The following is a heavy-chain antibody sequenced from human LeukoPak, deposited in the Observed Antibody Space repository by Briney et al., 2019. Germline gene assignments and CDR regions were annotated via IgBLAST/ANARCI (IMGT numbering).Heavy chain of an antibody. CDR2: IRRDSTTI. Sequence: PGRSLRLSCADSGVTLSSFHINWVRQAPGKGVEWLSYIRRDSTTIYYPDSVEGRFTISRDKAKNSLYLQMNSLRAEEQAVYHCATDSYDSSCYYTGSYWGQGTLVTVSS. D-gene: IGHD3-22*01. CDR1: GVTLSSFH. CDR3: ATDSYDSSCYYTGSY. V-gene: IGHV3-48*01. J-gene: IGHJ4*02.